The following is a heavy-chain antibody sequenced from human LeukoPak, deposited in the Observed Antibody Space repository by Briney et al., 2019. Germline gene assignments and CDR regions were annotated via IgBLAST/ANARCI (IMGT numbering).Heavy chain of an antibody. CDR3: ARVKKLRYFDWLLQGNNWFDP. V-gene: IGHV4-34*01. CDR2: INHSRST. Sequence: SETLSLTCAVYGGSFSGYYWSWIRQPPGKGLEWIGEINHSRSTNYNPSLKSRVTISVDTSKNQFSLKLSSVTAADTAVYYCARVKKLRYFDWLLQGNNWFDPWGQGTLVTVSS. D-gene: IGHD3-9*01. J-gene: IGHJ5*02. CDR1: GGSFSGYY.